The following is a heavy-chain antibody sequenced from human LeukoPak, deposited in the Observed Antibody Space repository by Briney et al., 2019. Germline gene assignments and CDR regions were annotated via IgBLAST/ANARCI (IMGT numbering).Heavy chain of an antibody. CDR3: ARGDSSGWANDAFDI. D-gene: IGHD6-19*01. Sequence: PGGSLRLSCAASGFTFSSYWMSWVRQAPGKGLEWVAVISYDGSNKYYADSVKGRFTISRDNSKNTLYLQMNSLRAEDTAVYYCARGDSSGWANDAFDIWGQGTMVTVSS. V-gene: IGHV3-30-3*01. CDR2: ISYDGSNK. CDR1: GFTFSSYW. J-gene: IGHJ3*02.